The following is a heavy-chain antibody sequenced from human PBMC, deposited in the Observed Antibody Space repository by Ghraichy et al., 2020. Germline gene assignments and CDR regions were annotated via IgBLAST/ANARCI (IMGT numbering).Heavy chain of an antibody. CDR2: ITGSGGST. J-gene: IGHJ4*02. D-gene: IGHD6-19*01. CDR1: GFTFSAFA. Sequence: GESLRLSCVASGFTFSAFAMAWVRQAPGKGLEWVASITGSGGSTYYADSEKGRFTISRDNSRNTLFLDVNSLRGEDTAVYFCAKDQRRKAVYYFDSWGQGTLVTVSS. CDR3: AKDQRRKAVYYFDS. V-gene: IGHV3-23*01.